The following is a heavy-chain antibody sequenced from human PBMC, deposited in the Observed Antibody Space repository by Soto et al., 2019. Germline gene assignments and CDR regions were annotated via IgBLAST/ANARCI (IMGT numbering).Heavy chain of an antibody. CDR3: ATSLTYYYDSSGYYYNPIFDY. CDR1: GGTFSSYA. J-gene: IGHJ4*02. V-gene: IGHV1-69*13. CDR2: IIPIFGTA. Sequence: SVKVSCKASGGTFSSYAISWVRQAPGQGLEWMGGIIPIFGTANYAQKFQGRVTITADESTSTAYMELSSLRSEDTAVYYCATSLTYYYDSSGYYYNPIFDYWGQGTLVTVSS. D-gene: IGHD3-22*01.